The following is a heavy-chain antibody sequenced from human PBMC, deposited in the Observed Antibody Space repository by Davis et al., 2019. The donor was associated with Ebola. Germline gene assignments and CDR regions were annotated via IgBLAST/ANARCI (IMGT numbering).Heavy chain of an antibody. CDR1: GYSFTSYW. D-gene: IGHD1-26*01. J-gene: IGHJ5*02. CDR3: ARHGIVSAIEQWGWFDP. V-gene: IGHV5-10-1*01. Sequence: GESLKISCTASGYSFTSYWISWVRQTPGKGLEWMGRIDISDSYIYYSPSFQGHVTISADKSISTAYLHWSSLEASDTAMYYCARHGIVSAIEQWGWFDPWGQGTLVTVSS. CDR2: IDISDSYI.